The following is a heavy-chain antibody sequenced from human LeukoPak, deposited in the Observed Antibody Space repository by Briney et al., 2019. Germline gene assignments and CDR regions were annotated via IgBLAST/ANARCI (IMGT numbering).Heavy chain of an antibody. J-gene: IGHJ5*02. D-gene: IGHD3-16*01. Sequence: PGGSLRLSCAASGFIVSRDYMSWVRQAPGKGLEWVSALYSGGSTYYADSVKGRFTISRDDSKNALYLQMNSLRAEDTAIYYCSRDPLPGGGWFDTWGQGTLVTVSS. CDR1: GFIVSRDY. CDR2: LYSGGST. CDR3: SRDPLPGGGWFDT. V-gene: IGHV3-53*01.